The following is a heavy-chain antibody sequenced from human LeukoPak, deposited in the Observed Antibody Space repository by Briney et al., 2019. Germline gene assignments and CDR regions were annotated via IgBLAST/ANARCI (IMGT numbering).Heavy chain of an antibody. D-gene: IGHD6-19*01. CDR1: GFTFSSYA. CDR2: ISYDGSNK. V-gene: IGHV3-30-3*01. CDR3: ARDRVGSCWYFYYYYGMDV. Sequence: GGSLRLSCAASGFTFSSYAMHWVRQAPGKGLEWVAVISYDGSNKYYADSVKGRFTISRDNSKNTLYLQMNSLRAEDTAVYYCARDRVGSCWYFYYYYGMDVWGQGTTVTVSS. J-gene: IGHJ6*02.